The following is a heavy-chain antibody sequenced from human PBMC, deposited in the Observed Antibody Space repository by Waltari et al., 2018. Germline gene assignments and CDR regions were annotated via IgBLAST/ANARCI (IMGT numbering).Heavy chain of an antibody. CDR1: GLTYDDFA. CDR3: TKDLTHTNYEGFAN. D-gene: IGHD3-16*01. CDR2: ITWNSGKV. Sequence: EVQLVESGGALVQHGRSLRLSCAPSGLTYDDFAMHWVRQVPGKGLEWVAGITWNSGKVDYAGSVKGRFTISRDNAKNLLFLQMNSLRPEDTALYYCTKDLTHTNYEGFANWGLGTLVTVSS. J-gene: IGHJ4*02. V-gene: IGHV3-9*01.